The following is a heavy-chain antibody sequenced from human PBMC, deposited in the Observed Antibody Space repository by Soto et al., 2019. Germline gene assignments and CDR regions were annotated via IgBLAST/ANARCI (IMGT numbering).Heavy chain of an antibody. D-gene: IGHD6-13*01. V-gene: IGHV3-30-3*01. Sequence: PGGSLRLSCAASGFTFSSSDMHWVRQAPGKGLEWVAVISYDGSNKYYADSVKGRFTISRDNSKNTLYLQMNSLRAEDTAVYYCARELAALYPEFYYYGMDVWGQGTTVTVSS. CDR2: ISYDGSNK. CDR3: ARELAALYPEFYYYGMDV. J-gene: IGHJ6*02. CDR1: GFTFSSSD.